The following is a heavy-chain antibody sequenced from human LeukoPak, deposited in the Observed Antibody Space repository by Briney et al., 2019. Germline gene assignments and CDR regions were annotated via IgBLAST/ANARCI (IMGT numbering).Heavy chain of an antibody. Sequence: SETLSLTCTVSGGSISSYYWSWIRQPAGKGLEWIGEINHSGSTNYNPSLKSRVTISVDTSKNQFSLKLSSVTAADTAVYYCASNWDYGMDVWGQGTTVTVSS. CDR3: ASNWDYGMDV. CDR2: INHSGST. J-gene: IGHJ6*02. CDR1: GGSISSYY. V-gene: IGHV4-34*01. D-gene: IGHD7-27*01.